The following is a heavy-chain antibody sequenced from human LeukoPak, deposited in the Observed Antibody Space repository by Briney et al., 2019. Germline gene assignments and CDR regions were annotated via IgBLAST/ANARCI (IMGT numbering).Heavy chain of an antibody. J-gene: IGHJ3*02. CDR1: GFSLSTSGMR. CDR2: IDWDDDK. Sequence: SGPALVKPTQTLLLTCTFSGFSLSTSGMRVSWIRQPPGKALERLARIDWDDDKFYSTSLKTRLTISKDTSKNQVVLTMTYMDPVDTATYYCAREDGYNYAFDIWGQGTMVTVSS. CDR3: AREDGYNYAFDI. V-gene: IGHV2-70*04. D-gene: IGHD5-24*01.